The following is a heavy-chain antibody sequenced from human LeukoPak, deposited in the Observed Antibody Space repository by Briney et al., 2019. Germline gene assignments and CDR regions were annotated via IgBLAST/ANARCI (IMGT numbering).Heavy chain of an antibody. J-gene: IGHJ4*02. CDR2: ISSNGGGT. D-gene: IGHD5-18*01. V-gene: IGHV3-64D*06. CDR1: GFTFSSYD. CDR3: VKDGYSYGTGYFDY. Sequence: GGSLRLSCSACGFTFSSYDMHWDRQAPGKGLEYVSVISSNGGGTYYADSVKGRFTISRDNSKNTLYLQMSSLRAEDTAVYYCVKDGYSYGTGYFDYWGQGTLLTVSS.